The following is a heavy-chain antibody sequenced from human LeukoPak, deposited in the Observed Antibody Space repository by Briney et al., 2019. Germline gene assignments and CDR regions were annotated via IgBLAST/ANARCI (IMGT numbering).Heavy chain of an antibody. V-gene: IGHV4-59*08. J-gene: IGHJ4*02. Sequence: PSETLSLTCTVSGGSIWGYYWSWIRQPPGKGLEYIGYIYYSGSTNYNPSLEGRVTISVDTSKSQFSLKVNSVTAADTAVYYCAKVEKLGEAHYFDCWGQGALVTVSS. CDR1: GGSIWGYY. CDR3: AKVEKLGEAHYFDC. D-gene: IGHD3-16*01. CDR2: IYYSGST.